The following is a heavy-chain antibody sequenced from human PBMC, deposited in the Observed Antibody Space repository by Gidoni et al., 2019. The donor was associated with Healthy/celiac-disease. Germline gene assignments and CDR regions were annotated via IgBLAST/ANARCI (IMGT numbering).Heavy chain of an antibody. Sequence: EVQLVESGGGLVQPGRSLRLSCTASGFTFGDSAMTCFRQAQGKGLEWVGFIRSKAYGGTTEYAASVKGRFTISRDDSKSIAYLQMNSLKTEDTAVYYCTRGYDILTGYDPETKRENYFDYWGQGTLVTVSS. D-gene: IGHD3-9*01. J-gene: IGHJ4*02. CDR1: GFTFGDSA. CDR2: IRSKAYGGTT. V-gene: IGHV3-49*03. CDR3: TRGYDILTGYDPETKRENYFDY.